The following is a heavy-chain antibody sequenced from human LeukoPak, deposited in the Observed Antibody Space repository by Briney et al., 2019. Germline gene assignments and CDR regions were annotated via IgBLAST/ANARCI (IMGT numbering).Heavy chain of an antibody. CDR2: ISSSGSTI. Sequence: GGSLRLSCAASGFTFSSYEMNLVRQAPGKGLEWVSYISSSGSTIYYADSVKGRFTISRDNAKNSLYLQMNSLRAEDTAVYYCARRAGDYSHPYDYWGQGTLVTVSS. J-gene: IGHJ4*02. CDR1: GFTFSSYE. CDR3: ARRAGDYSHPYDY. D-gene: IGHD3-22*01. V-gene: IGHV3-48*03.